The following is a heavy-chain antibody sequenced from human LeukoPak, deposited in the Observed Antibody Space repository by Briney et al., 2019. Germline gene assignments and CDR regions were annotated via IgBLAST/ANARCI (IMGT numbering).Heavy chain of an antibody. CDR3: VRALGYCSSGSCYYYDY. D-gene: IGHD2-15*01. CDR2: IYPGDSET. CDR1: GYTFTGYY. Sequence: KVSCKASGYTFTGYYMHWVRQMPGKGLEWMGIIYPGDSETRYSPSFQGQVTISADKSISTAYLQWSSLKASDTAMYYCVRALGYCSSGSCYYYDYWGQGTLVTVSS. J-gene: IGHJ4*02. V-gene: IGHV5-51*01.